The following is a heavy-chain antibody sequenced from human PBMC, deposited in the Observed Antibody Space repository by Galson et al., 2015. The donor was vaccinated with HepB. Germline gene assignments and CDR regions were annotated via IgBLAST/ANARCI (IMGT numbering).Heavy chain of an antibody. CDR1: GYSFTSYW. D-gene: IGHD3-22*01. CDR3: ARAYDSSGYYHYFDY. CDR2: IYPGDSDT. V-gene: IGHV5-51*03. J-gene: IGHJ4*02. Sequence: SGAEVKKPGESLKISCKGSGYSFTSYWIGWVRQMPGKGLEWMGVIYPGDSDTRYSPSFQGQVTISADKSISTAYLQWSSLKASDTAMYYCARAYDSSGYYHYFDYWGQGTLVTVSS.